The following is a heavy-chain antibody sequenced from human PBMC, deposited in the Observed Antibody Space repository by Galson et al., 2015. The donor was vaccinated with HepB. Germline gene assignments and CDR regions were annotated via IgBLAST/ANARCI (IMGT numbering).Heavy chain of an antibody. CDR3: AKGAKTQPADV. V-gene: IGHV3-23*01. CDR1: GFTFRSYA. J-gene: IGHJ6*02. CDR2: IGTSGDT. D-gene: IGHD4/OR15-4a*01. Sequence: SLRLSCAASGFTFRSYAMTWVRQAPGKGLEWVSSIGTSGDTYYADSVEGRFTISRDNSKSTLYLQMNSLRAEDTAIYYCAKGAKTQPADVWGQGTTVTVSS.